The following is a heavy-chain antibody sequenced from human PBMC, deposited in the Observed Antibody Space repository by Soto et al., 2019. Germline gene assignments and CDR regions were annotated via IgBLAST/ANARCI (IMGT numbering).Heavy chain of an antibody. D-gene: IGHD2-15*01. CDR2: ISAYNGNT. CDR3: ARCYCSVGSCYSCWHFDL. CDR1: GYTFTNYG. V-gene: IGHV1-18*01. Sequence: QVQLVQSGSEVKKPGASVKVSCKASGYTFTNYGMSWVRQAPGQGLKWMGWISAYNGNTNHAQNFQGRVTMTTNTSTNTAYMELRSLISDDTAVYYCARCYCSVGSCYSCWHFDLWGRGALVTVSS. J-gene: IGHJ2*01.